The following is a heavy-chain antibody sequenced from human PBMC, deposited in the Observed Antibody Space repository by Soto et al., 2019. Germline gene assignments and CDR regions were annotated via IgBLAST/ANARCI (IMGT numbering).Heavy chain of an antibody. D-gene: IGHD1-26*01. CDR1: GFTFSSYA. CDR2: ISGSGGST. J-gene: IGHJ4*02. Sequence: EVQLLESGGGLVQPGGSLRLSCAASGFTFSSYAMSWVRQAPGKGLEWVSAISGSGGSTYYADSVKGRFTISRDNSKNPLYRQMNSLRAEDTAVYYCAVTLGSYSARHFDYWGQGTLVTVSS. V-gene: IGHV3-23*01. CDR3: AVTLGSYSARHFDY.